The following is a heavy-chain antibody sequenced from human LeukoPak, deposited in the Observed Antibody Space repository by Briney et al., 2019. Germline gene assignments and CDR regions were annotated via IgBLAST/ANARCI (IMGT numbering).Heavy chain of an antibody. CDR2: IYYSGST. D-gene: IGHD3-22*01. CDR1: GGSISGSSYY. J-gene: IGHJ4*02. V-gene: IGHV4-39*01. CDR3: ARQSTSYYYDSSGYPWKYYFDY. Sequence: SETLSLTCTVSGGSISGSSYYWGWIRQPPGKGLEWIGSIYYSGSTYYNPSLKSRVTISVDTSKNQFSLKLSSVTAADTAVYYCARQSTSYYYDSSGYPWKYYFDYWGQGTLVTVSS.